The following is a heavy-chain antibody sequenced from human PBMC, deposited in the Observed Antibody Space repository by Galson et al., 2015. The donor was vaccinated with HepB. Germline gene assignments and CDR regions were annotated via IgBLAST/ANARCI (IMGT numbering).Heavy chain of an antibody. J-gene: IGHJ4*02. CDR3: ARRGASKYFDY. CDR2: ISGSGSSI. CDR1: GFTFSSYA. D-gene: IGHD2/OR15-2a*01. Sequence: SLRLSCAASGFTFSSYAMHWVRQAPGKGLEWVSYISGSGSSISYADSVKGRFTISRDNAQNSLYLQINSLRAEDTAVYYCARRGASKYFDYWGQGTLITVSS. V-gene: IGHV3-48*03.